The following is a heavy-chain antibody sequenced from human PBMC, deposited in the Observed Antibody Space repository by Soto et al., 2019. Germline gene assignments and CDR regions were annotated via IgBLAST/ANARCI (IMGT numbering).Heavy chain of an antibody. CDR2: ISYDGSNK. D-gene: IGHD1-26*01. CDR3: AKDDTRSYLLTLLVDY. CDR1: GFTFSSYG. Sequence: GSLRLSCAASGFTFSSYGMHWVRQAPGKGLEWVAVISYDGSNKYYADSVKGRFTISRDNSKNTLYLQMNSLRAEDTAVYYCAKDDTRSYLLTLLVDYWGQGTLVTVSS. V-gene: IGHV3-30*18. J-gene: IGHJ4*02.